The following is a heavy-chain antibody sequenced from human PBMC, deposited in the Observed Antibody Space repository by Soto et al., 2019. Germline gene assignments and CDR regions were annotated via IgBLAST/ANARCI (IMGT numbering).Heavy chain of an antibody. D-gene: IGHD3-3*01. J-gene: IGHJ4*02. Sequence: SDTLSLTCAVSGGSTRHSSYFLGWIRQPPGKGLEWIGYIYYTGITNYNPSLESRVTISVDTSKNHFSLKLSSVTAAATAVYYCAISAFDDFWSGYYYNDFDYRGQGTLVTVSS. CDR3: AISAFDDFWSGYYYNDFDY. CDR2: IYYTGIT. CDR1: GGSTRHSSYF. V-gene: IGHV4-61*05.